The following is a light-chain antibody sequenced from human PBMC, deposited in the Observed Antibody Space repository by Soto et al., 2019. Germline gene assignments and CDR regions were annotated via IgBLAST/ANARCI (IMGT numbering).Light chain of an antibody. V-gene: IGKV1-39*01. J-gene: IGKJ1*01. CDR1: QSIRNY. CDR2: AAS. Sequence: DIQMTQSPSSLSASVGDRVTITCRASQSIRNYLNWYQQKPGKAPKLLISAASSLQSGVPSRFSGSGSGTDFTLTISSLQPEDFATYYCQQSFNTLWTFGQGTKLEI. CDR3: QQSFNTLWT.